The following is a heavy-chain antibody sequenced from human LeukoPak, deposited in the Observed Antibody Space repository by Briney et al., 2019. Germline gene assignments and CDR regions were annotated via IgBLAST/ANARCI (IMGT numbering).Heavy chain of an antibody. V-gene: IGHV4-59*01. D-gene: IGHD6-19*01. CDR1: GDSFSTYY. J-gene: IGHJ3*02. CDR3: ARNAVAGLQDAFDI. Sequence: SETLSLTCTVSGDSFSTYYWSWIRQPPGKGLEWLGYIYYSGTTNYNPSLKSRVTISVDTSKNQFSLKLSSVTAADTAVYYCARNAVAGLQDAFDIWGQGTMVTVSS. CDR2: IYYSGTT.